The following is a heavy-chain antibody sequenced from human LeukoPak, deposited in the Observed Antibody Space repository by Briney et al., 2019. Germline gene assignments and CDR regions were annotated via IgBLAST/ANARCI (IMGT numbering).Heavy chain of an antibody. CDR2: IYHSGST. V-gene: IGHV4-30-2*01. Sequence: SQTLSLTCAVYSGSISSGGYSWSWIRQPPGKGLEWIGYIYHSGSTYYNPSLKSRVTISVDRSKNQFSLKLSSVTAADTAVYYCARGVPYGMDVWGLGTTVTVSS. J-gene: IGHJ6*02. CDR1: SGSISSGGYS. D-gene: IGHD3-16*01. CDR3: ARGVPYGMDV.